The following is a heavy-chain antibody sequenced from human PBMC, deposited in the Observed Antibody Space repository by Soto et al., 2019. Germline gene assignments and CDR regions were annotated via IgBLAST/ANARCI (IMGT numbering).Heavy chain of an antibody. CDR1: GGSISAYY. V-gene: IGHV4-59*01. J-gene: IGHJ4*02. Sequence: SETLSLTCTVSGGSISAYYWSWIRQPPGRGLEWIGYIFYSGSTNYNPSIKSRVTISVDTSKNQFSLKLRSVTAADTAVYYCARDRDYYDSTWSQGTLVT. CDR3: ARDRDYYDST. CDR2: IFYSGST. D-gene: IGHD3-22*01.